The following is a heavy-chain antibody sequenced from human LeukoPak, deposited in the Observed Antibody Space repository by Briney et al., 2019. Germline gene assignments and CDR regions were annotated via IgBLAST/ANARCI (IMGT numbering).Heavy chain of an antibody. Sequence: GGSLRLSCAASGFTLSSYSMNWVRQAPGKGLEWVSSISSSSSHIYYADSVKGRFTISRDNAKNSLYLQMNSLRAEDTAVYYCARVRLAARPRCYYMDVWGKGTTVTVSS. CDR1: GFTLSSYS. CDR2: ISSSSSHI. CDR3: ARVRLAARPRCYYMDV. J-gene: IGHJ6*03. D-gene: IGHD6-6*01. V-gene: IGHV3-21*04.